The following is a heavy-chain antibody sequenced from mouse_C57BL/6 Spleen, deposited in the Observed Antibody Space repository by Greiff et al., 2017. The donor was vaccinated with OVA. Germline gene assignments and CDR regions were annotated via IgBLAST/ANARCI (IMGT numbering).Heavy chain of an antibody. CDR1: GYTFTSYW. Sequence: QVQLQQPGTELVKPGASVKLSCKASGYTFTSYWMHWVKQRPGQGLEWIGNINPSNGGTNYNEKFKGKATLTVDKSSSTAYMQLSSLTSEDSAVYYCAISWAVVAPYYAMDYWGQGTSVTVSS. CDR3: AISWAVVAPYYAMDY. CDR2: INPSNGGT. J-gene: IGHJ4*01. D-gene: IGHD1-1*01. V-gene: IGHV1-53*01.